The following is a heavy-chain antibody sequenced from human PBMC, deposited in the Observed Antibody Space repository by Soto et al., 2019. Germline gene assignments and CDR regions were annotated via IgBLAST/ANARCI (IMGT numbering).Heavy chain of an antibody. Sequence: EVQLVESGGGLVQPGGSLRLSCAASGFTVSSNYMSWVRQAPGKGLEWVSVIYSGGSTYYADSVKGRFTISRHNSKNTLYLQMNSLRAEDTAVYYCARAHPPYYGSGSHFDYWGQGTLVTVSS. D-gene: IGHD3-10*01. CDR2: IYSGGST. V-gene: IGHV3-53*04. J-gene: IGHJ4*02. CDR3: ARAHPPYYGSGSHFDY. CDR1: GFTVSSNY.